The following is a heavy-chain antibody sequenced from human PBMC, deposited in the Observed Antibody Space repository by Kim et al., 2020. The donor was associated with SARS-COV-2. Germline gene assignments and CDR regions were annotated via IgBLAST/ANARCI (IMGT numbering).Heavy chain of an antibody. CDR2: ISGDGRFI. D-gene: IGHD3-16*02. Sequence: GGSLRLSCAASGFTFSRYSMNWVRQAPGKGLEWVTSISGDGRFIYYADSVKGRFTISRDNAENSLYLQMGSLRVEDTAVYYCASFGTYLKANGYSQPVWGQGTTVNVSS. CDR1: GFTFSRYS. V-gene: IGHV3-21*06. J-gene: IGHJ6*02. CDR3: ASFGTYLKANGYSQPV.